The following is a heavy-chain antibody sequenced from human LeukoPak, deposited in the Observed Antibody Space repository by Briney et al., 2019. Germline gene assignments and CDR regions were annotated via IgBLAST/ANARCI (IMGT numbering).Heavy chain of an antibody. J-gene: IGHJ4*02. CDR1: GGSFSGYY. V-gene: IGHV4-34*01. CDR3: ARDQEGYCSGGSCFRTPFDY. Sequence: SETLSLTCAVYGGSFSGYYWSWIRQPPGKGLEWSGEINHSGRADCNPSLERRVTISVDTSKNQLSLKLSSVTAADTAVYYCARDQEGYCSGGSCFRTPFDYWGQGTLVTVSS. CDR2: INHSGRA. D-gene: IGHD2-15*01.